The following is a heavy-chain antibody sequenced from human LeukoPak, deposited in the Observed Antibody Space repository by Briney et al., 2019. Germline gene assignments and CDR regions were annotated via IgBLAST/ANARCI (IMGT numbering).Heavy chain of an antibody. CDR2: IKSKTDGGTT. V-gene: IGHV3-15*01. CDR3: TRGSGWTDS. J-gene: IGHJ4*02. D-gene: IGHD6-19*01. CDR1: GFTFSNAW. Sequence: KAGGSLRLSCAASGFTFSNAWMSWVRQAPGKGLEWVGRIKSKTDGGTTEYAASVKGRFTISRDDSKNIAYLQMNSLKTEDTAVYYCTRGSGWTDSWGQGTLVTVSS.